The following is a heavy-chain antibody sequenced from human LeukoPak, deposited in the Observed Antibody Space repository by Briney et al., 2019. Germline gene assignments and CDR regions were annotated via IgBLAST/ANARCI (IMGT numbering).Heavy chain of an antibody. J-gene: IGHJ6*03. Sequence: GGSLRLSCAASGFTFSSYSMNWVRQAPGKGLEWVSSISSSSSYIYYADSVKGRFTISRDNAKNTLYLQMNSLRAEDTVVYYCARARTGLIGYYSYYYYYYMDVWGKGTTVTISS. CDR3: ARARTGLIGYYSYYYYYYMDV. CDR2: ISSSSSYI. V-gene: IGHV3-21*01. CDR1: GFTFSSYS. D-gene: IGHD3-9*01.